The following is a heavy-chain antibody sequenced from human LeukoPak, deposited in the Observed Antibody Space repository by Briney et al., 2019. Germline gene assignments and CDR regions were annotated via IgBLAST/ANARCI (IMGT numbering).Heavy chain of an antibody. D-gene: IGHD5-18*01. V-gene: IGHV1-69*05. CDR2: IIPIFSTT. CDR1: GGTFSSYA. CDR3: AIIVDTAMVLDY. J-gene: IGHJ4*02. Sequence: SVKVSCKASGGTFSSYAISWVRQAPGQGLEWMGGIIPIFSTTKYAQKFQGRVTMTRDMSTSTVYMELSSLRSEDTAVYYCAIIVDTAMVLDYWGQGTLVTVSS.